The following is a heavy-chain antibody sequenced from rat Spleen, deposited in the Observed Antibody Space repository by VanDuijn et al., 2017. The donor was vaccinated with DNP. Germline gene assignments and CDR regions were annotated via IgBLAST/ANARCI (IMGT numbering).Heavy chain of an antibody. CDR2: IIYDGSNT. V-gene: IGHV5S10*01. CDR1: GFTFSDYN. CDR3: ASLLLPNWFTY. Sequence: EVQLVESGGGLVQPGRSLKLSCAASGFTFSDYNMAWVRQAPKKGLEWVATIIYDGSNTYYRDSVKGRFTISRDNAKSTLYLQMDSLRSEETATYYCASLLLPNWFTYWGQGTLVTVSS. J-gene: IGHJ3*01. D-gene: IGHD1-1*01.